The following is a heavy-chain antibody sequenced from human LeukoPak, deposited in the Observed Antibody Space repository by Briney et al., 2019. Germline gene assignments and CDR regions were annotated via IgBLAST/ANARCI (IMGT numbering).Heavy chain of an antibody. CDR3: ARRVAVGNYFDP. Sequence: SETLSLTCTVSGGSINNYYWSWVRQPPGKGLQWIGYIYYSGSTNYNPSLKSRVTISLNTSKNQFSLRLRSVTAADTAVYYCARRVAVGNYFDPWGQGTLVTVSS. V-gene: IGHV4-59*08. CDR2: IYYSGST. CDR1: GGSINNYY. D-gene: IGHD4-11*01. J-gene: IGHJ5*02.